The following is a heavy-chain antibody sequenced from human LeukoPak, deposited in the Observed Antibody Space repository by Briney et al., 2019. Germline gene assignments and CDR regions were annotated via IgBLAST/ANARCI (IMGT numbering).Heavy chain of an antibody. D-gene: IGHD1-26*01. CDR2: ISGSGGNT. J-gene: IGHJ4*02. Sequence: GGSLRHSCAASGFIFSDYAMSWVRQAPGKGLEWVSSISGSGGNTYYADSVKGQFTISRDNSKNTLYLQIYSLRAEDTAVHYCAKDLALYSGPYTGSYYSPIDYWGQGTLVTVSS. V-gene: IGHV3-23*01. CDR3: AKDLALYSGPYTGSYYSPIDY. CDR1: GFIFSDYA.